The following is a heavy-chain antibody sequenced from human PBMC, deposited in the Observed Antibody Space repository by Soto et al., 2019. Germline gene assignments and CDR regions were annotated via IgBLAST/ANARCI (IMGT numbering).Heavy chain of an antibody. CDR1: GGSFSGYY. CDR3: ARGRRYYDSSGSPPGY. J-gene: IGHJ4*02. D-gene: IGHD3-22*01. CDR2: INHSGST. V-gene: IGHV4-34*01. Sequence: PSETLSLTCAVYGGSFSGYYWSWIRQPPGKGLEWIGEINHSGSTNYNPSLKSRVTISVDTSKNQFSLKLSSVTAADTAVYYCARGRRYYDSSGSPPGYWGQGTLVTVS.